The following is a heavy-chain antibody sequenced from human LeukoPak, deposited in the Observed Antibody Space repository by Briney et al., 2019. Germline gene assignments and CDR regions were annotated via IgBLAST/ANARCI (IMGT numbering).Heavy chain of an antibody. CDR1: GYTFTSYA. CDR3: ARDWNYYDSSGYTFDY. V-gene: IGHV1-3*01. CDR2: INAGNGNT. J-gene: IGHJ4*02. Sequence: ASVKVSCKASGYTFTSYAMHWVRQAPGQRLEWMGWINAGNGNTKYSQKFQGRVTITRDTSASTAYMELSSLRSEDTAVYYCARDWNYYDSSGYTFDYWGKGTLVTVSS. D-gene: IGHD3-22*01.